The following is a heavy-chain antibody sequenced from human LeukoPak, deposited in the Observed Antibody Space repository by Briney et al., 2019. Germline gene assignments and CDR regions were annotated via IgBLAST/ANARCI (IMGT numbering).Heavy chain of an antibody. J-gene: IGHJ5*02. CDR2: INHSGST. CDR1: DGSFSGYH. CDR3: ARVQIFGVVITLTRFDP. Sequence: SETLSLTCAVYDGSFSGYHWSWIRQPPGKGLEWIGEINHSGSTNYNPSLKSRVTISVDTSKNQFSLKLSSVTAADTAVYYCARVQIFGVVITLTRFDPWGQGTLVTVSS. D-gene: IGHD3-3*01. V-gene: IGHV4-34*01.